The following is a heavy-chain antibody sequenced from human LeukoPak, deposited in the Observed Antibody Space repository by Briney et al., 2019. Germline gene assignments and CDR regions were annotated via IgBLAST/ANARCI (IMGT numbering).Heavy chain of an antibody. CDR1: GYTFTGYY. D-gene: IGHD2-15*01. CDR2: INPNSGGT. CDR3: ARAPGLGYCSGGSCYGPYYYYYYMDV. V-gene: IGHV1-2*02. J-gene: IGHJ6*03. Sequence: ASVKVSCKASGYTFTGYYMHWVRQAPGQGLEWMGWINPNSGGTNYAQKLQGRVTMTTDTSTSTAYMELRSLRSDDTAVYYCARAPGLGYCSGGSCYGPYYYYYYMDVWGKGTTVTVSS.